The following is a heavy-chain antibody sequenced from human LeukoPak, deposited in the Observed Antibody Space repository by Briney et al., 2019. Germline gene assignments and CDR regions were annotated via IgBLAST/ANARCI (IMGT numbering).Heavy chain of an antibody. CDR3: ARVSGRLERQSDLDY. V-gene: IGHV3-21*01. CDR2: ISGDSIYI. CDR1: GFTFASYS. J-gene: IGHJ4*02. D-gene: IGHD1-1*01. Sequence: PGGSLRVSCAASGFTFASYSMNWVRQAPGKGLEWVSSISGDSIYIYNAGSVMGRFTISRDNAQASLYLQMISLRADDTAVYYCARVSGRLERQSDLDYWGQGTLVTVSS.